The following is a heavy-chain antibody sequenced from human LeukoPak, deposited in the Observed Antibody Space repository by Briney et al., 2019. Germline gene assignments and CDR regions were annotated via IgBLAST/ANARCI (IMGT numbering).Heavy chain of an antibody. Sequence: GGSLRLSCAASGFTFDDYAMHWVRQAPGKGPEWVSRITWNSGSTSYADSVRGRFTISRDNAKHSVYLQMDSLRFEDTALYYCAKDTGFYGSGRDSYYFDHWGQGTLVTVS. CDR3: AKDTGFYGSGRDSYYFDH. J-gene: IGHJ4*02. CDR1: GFTFDDYA. CDR2: ITWNSGST. D-gene: IGHD3-10*01. V-gene: IGHV3-9*01.